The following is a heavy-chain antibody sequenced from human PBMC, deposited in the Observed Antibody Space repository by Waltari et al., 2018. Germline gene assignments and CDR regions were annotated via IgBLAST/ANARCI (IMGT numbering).Heavy chain of an antibody. D-gene: IGHD2-21*02. J-gene: IGHJ4*02. V-gene: IGHV3-48*03. CDR3: ARVLVTATDY. CDR2: ISSSGSTI. Sequence: EVQLVESGGGLVQPGGSLRLSCAASGFTLRSYDMNWVRQAPGKGLEWVSYISSSGSTIYYADSVKGRFTISRDNAKNSLYLQMNCLRAEDTAVYYCARVLVTATDYWGQGTLVTVSS. CDR1: GFTLRSYD.